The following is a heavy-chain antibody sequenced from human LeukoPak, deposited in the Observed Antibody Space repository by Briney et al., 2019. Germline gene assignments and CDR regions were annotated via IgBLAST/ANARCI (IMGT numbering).Heavy chain of an antibody. CDR1: GFTLSSYT. CDR3: VNDCSSSSCYDY. V-gene: IGHV3-21*01. D-gene: IGHD2-2*01. J-gene: IGHJ4*02. Sequence: GGSLRLSCAASGFTLSSYTMIWLRQAPGKGLEWVSSISSSSGYIYYADSVKGRFTISRDNAKNSLYLQLNSLRAEDTAVYYCVNDCSSSSCYDYWGQGTLVTVSS. CDR2: ISSSSGYI.